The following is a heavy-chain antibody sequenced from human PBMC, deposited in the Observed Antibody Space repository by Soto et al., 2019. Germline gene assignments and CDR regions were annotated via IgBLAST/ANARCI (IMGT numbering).Heavy chain of an antibody. J-gene: IGHJ4*02. V-gene: IGHV1-18*01. D-gene: IGHD1-1*01. CDR3: ARWRYGDY. Sequence: QVHLVQSGAEVKKPGASVKVSCKASGYTFTSYGITWVRQAPGQGLEWMGWISAHNGNTDYAQKLQGRVIVTRDTPTSTAYLERRSLRSDDTAVYYCARWRYGDYWGQGALVTVSS. CDR1: GYTFTSYG. CDR2: ISAHNGNT.